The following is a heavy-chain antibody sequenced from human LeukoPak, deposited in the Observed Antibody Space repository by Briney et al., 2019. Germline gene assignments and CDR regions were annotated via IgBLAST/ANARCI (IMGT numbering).Heavy chain of an antibody. CDR3: ARGSSWSNADGMDV. CDR1: GGSFSGYY. CDR2: VNHSGST. J-gene: IGHJ6*02. Sequence: SETLSLTCAVYGGSFSGYYWSWIRQPPGKGLEWIGEVNHSGSTNYNPSLKSRVTISVDTSKNQFSLKLSSVTAADTAVYYCARGSSWSNADGMDVWGQGTTVTVSS. D-gene: IGHD6-13*01. V-gene: IGHV4-34*01.